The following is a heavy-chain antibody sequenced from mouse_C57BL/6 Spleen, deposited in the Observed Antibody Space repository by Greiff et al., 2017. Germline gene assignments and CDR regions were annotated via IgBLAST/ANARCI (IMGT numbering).Heavy chain of an antibody. CDR3: ASADLLLRSYYYAMDY. CDR2: ISSGSSTI. Sequence: EVMLVESGGGLVKPGGSLKLSCAASGFTFSDYGMHWVRQAPEKGLEWVAYISSGSSTIYYADTVKGRFTISRDNAKNTLFLQMTSLRSEDTAMYYCASADLLLRSYYYAMDYWGQGTSVTVSS. J-gene: IGHJ4*01. CDR1: GFTFSDYG. V-gene: IGHV5-17*01. D-gene: IGHD1-1*01.